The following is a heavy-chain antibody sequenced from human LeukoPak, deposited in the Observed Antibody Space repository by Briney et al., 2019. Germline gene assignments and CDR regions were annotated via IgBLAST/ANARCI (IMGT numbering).Heavy chain of an antibody. CDR3: TRDLSGADDY. V-gene: IGHV3-74*01. D-gene: IGHD7-27*01. Sequence: GGSLRLSCAASGFTLSRYWMHWVRQAPGKELVWVSRTNEDGSVINYADSVKGRFTISRDNAKNTLYLQMNSLTAEDTATYYCTRDLSGADDYWGQGALVTVSS. CDR2: TNEDGSVI. J-gene: IGHJ4*02. CDR1: GFTLSRYW.